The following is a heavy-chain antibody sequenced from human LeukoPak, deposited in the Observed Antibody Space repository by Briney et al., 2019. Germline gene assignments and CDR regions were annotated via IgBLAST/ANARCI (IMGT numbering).Heavy chain of an antibody. CDR2: IIPIFGTA. Sequence: SVKVSCKASGGTFSSYAISWVRQAPGQGLEWMGGIIPIFGTANYAQKFQGRVTITADESTSTAYMELSSLRSEDTAVYYCARGDCSSTSCYLFDYWGQGTLVTVSS. CDR3: ARGDCSSTSCYLFDY. V-gene: IGHV1-69*13. CDR1: GGTFSSYA. J-gene: IGHJ4*02. D-gene: IGHD2-2*01.